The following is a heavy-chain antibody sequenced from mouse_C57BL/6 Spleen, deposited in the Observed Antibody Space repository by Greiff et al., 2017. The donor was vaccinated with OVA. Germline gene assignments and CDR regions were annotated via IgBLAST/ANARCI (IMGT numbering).Heavy chain of an antibody. Sequence: EVQGVESVAELVRPGASVKLSCTASGFNIKNPYMHWVKQRPEQGLEWIGRIDPANGNTKYAPKFQGKATITADTSSNTAYLQLSSLTSEDTAIYYCAPHYYGSRRDWFAYWGQGTLVTVSA. CDR1: GFNIKNPY. CDR3: APHYYGSRRDWFAY. CDR2: IDPANGNT. V-gene: IGHV14-3*01. D-gene: IGHD1-1*01. J-gene: IGHJ3*01.